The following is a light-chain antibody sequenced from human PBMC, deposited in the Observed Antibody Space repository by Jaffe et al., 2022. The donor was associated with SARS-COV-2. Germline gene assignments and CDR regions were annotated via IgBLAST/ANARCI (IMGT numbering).Light chain of an antibody. CDR1: ESVSNNY. V-gene: IGKV3-20*01. Sequence: EIVLTQSPGTLSLSPGERVTLSCRASESVSNNYLAWYQQRLGQAPRLLINGASSRATGIPDRFSGSGSGTDFTLTIRRLEPGDFAVYYCQQYGRSPLTFGGGTKVEIK. J-gene: IGKJ4*01. CDR2: GAS. CDR3: QQYGRSPLT.